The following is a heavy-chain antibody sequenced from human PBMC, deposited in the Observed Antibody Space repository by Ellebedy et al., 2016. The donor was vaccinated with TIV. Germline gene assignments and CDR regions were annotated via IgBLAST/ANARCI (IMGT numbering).Heavy chain of an antibody. D-gene: IGHD2-2*03. CDR2: IKGDGREK. J-gene: IGHJ6*02. CDR1: GFTFTKFW. V-gene: IGHV3-7*01. Sequence: GGSLRLXXAASGFTFTKFWMSWVRRAPGGGLEWVANIKGDGREKFYGDSVKGRFTISRDNANNSLYLQMNTLRAEDTAVYYCARDGGYCGSTSCRDFYYYSGIDVWGQGTTVTVS. CDR3: ARDGGYCGSTSCRDFYYYSGIDV.